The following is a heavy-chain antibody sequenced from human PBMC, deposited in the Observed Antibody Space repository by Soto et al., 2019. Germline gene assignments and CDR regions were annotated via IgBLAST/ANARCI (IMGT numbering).Heavy chain of an antibody. J-gene: IGHJ4*02. V-gene: IGHV4-59*01. Sequence: PSETLSLTCTVSGGSISSYYWSWIRQPPGKGLEWIGYIYYSGSTNYNPSLKSRVTISVDTSKNQFSLKLSSVTAADTAVYYCAMGHRGALTGYWGQGTLVTVSS. D-gene: IGHD3-16*02. CDR2: IYYSGST. CDR1: GGSISSYY. CDR3: AMGHRGALTGY.